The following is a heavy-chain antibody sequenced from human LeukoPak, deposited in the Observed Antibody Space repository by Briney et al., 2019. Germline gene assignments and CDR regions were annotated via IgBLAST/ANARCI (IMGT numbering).Heavy chain of an antibody. CDR2: INPNTGDR. CDR1: GYTFTNYH. D-gene: IGHD6-25*01. CDR3: ARTTSFTASGYDY. J-gene: IGHJ4*02. V-gene: IGHV1-8*03. Sequence: ASAKVSCKASGYTFTNYHINWVRQASGQGLEWMGWINPNTGDRGSAQKFQGRISITRDTSITTAYMELSSLTSEDTAVYFCARTTSFTASGYDYWGQGTLITVSS.